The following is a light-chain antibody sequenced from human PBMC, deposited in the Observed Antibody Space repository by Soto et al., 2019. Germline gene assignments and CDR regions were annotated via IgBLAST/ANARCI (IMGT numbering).Light chain of an antibody. CDR1: QDISNY. CDR3: QQYDNLPPGLT. Sequence: DIQMTQSPSSLSASVGDRVTITCQASQDISNYLNWYQQKPGKAPKLLIYDASNLETGVPSRFSGSGSGTDFTFTISSLQPDDIATYYCQQYDNLPPGLTFGGGTKVEIK. V-gene: IGKV1-33*01. J-gene: IGKJ4*01. CDR2: DAS.